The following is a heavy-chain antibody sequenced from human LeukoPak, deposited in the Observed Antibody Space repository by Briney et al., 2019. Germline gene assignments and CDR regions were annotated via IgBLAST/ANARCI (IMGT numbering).Heavy chain of an antibody. J-gene: IGHJ4*02. CDR1: GYSFTSYW. CDR3: ARQSRVSGSWYIIDY. V-gene: IGHV5-51*01. CDR2: IHPGDSET. Sequence: GESLKISCKGSGYSFTSYWIGWVRQMPGKDLEWMGTIHPGDSETRYSPSFQGQVSISADKSITTAYLQWSSLNASDTAMYYCARQSRVSGSWYIIDYWGQGTLVTVSS. D-gene: IGHD6-13*01.